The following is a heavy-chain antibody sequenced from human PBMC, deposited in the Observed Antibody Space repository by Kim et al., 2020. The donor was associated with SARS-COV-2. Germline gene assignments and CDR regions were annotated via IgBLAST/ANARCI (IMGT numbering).Heavy chain of an antibody. D-gene: IGHD3-16*01. CDR2: T. V-gene: IGHV3-23*01. CDR3: AKRGQPLMNFDY. Sequence: TYYADSMKGRFTISRDNSKNTLYLQVNSLRAEDTAVYYCAKRGQPLMNFDYWGQGTLVAVSS. J-gene: IGHJ4*02.